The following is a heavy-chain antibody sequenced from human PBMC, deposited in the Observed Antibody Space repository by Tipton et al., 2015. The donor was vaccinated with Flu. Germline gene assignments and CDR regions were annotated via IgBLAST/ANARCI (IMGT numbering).Heavy chain of an antibody. Sequence: CAASGLTFSGVWMSWVRQAPGKGLDWVASIKQDGSDKYYVDSVKGRFTISRDNAKNSLFLQMSSLRAEDTAVYYCASGYGMDVWGQGTAVTVSS. CDR2: IKQDGSDK. J-gene: IGHJ6*02. V-gene: IGHV3-7*01. CDR1: GLTFSGVW. CDR3: ASGYGMDV.